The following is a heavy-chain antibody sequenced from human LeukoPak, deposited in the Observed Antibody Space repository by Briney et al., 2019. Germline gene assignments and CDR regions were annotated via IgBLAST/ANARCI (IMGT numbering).Heavy chain of an antibody. J-gene: IGHJ6*03. CDR1: GGSISSYY. CDR2: IYYSGST. Sequence: SETLSLTCTVSGGSISSYYWSWIRQPPGKGLEWIGYIYYSGSTNYNPSLKSRVTISVDTSKNQFSLKLSSVTAADTAVYYCAKYLGRLSAYYYYYMDVWGKGTTVTVSS. CDR3: AKYLGRLSAYYYYYMDV. D-gene: IGHD2/OR15-2a*01. V-gene: IGHV4-59*01.